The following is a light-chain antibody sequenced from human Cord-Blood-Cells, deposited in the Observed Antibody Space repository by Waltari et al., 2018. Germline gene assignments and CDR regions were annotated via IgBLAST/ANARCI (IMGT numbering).Light chain of an antibody. CDR2: EVS. Sequence: QSALTQPASVSGSPGQSITISCTGTSSDAGGSNYVSWYQQHPGKAPKLMIYEVSNRPSGVSNRFSGSKSGNTASLTISGLQAEDEADYYCSSYTSSSIVVFGGGTKLTVL. J-gene: IGLJ2*01. V-gene: IGLV2-14*01. CDR3: SSYTSSSIVV. CDR1: SSDAGGSNY.